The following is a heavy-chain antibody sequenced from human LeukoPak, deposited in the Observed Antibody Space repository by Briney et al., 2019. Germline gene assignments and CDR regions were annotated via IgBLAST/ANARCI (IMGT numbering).Heavy chain of an antibody. CDR2: INPSGGST. CDR3: ARTPIHCSGGSCYSFDY. J-gene: IGHJ4*02. V-gene: IGHV1-46*01. CDR1: GYTFTSYY. Sequence: GASVKVSCKASGYTFTSYYMHWVRQAPGQGLEWMGIINPSGGSTSYAQEFQGRVTMTRDTSTSTVYMELSSLRSEDTAVYYCARTPIHCSGGSCYSFDYWGQGTLVTVSS. D-gene: IGHD2-15*01.